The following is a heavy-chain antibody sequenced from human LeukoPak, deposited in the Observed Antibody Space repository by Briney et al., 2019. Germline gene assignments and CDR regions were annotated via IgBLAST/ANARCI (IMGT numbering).Heavy chain of an antibody. CDR2: ISSSSSYI. V-gene: IGHV3-21*01. D-gene: IGHD3-22*01. CDR1: GFTFSSYS. CDR3: ARAGYYDSSGYAAFDI. Sequence: GGSLRLSCAASGFTFSSYSMNWVRQAPGKGLEWVSSISSSSSYIYYADSVKGRFTISRDNAKNSLYLQMNSLRAEDTAVYYCARAGYYDSSGYAAFDIWGQGTMVTVSS. J-gene: IGHJ3*02.